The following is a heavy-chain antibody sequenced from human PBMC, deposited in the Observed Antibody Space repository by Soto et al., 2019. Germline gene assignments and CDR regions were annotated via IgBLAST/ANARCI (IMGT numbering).Heavy chain of an antibody. Sequence: QVQLVESGGGVVQPGRSLRLSCAASGFTFSSYAMHWVRQAPGKGLEWVAVISYDGSNKYYADSVKGRFTISRDNSKNTLYLQMNSLRAEATAVYYCARDRYCSGGSCYSGAFDIWGQGTMVTVSS. CDR1: GFTFSSYA. J-gene: IGHJ3*02. D-gene: IGHD2-15*01. CDR2: ISYDGSNK. V-gene: IGHV3-30-3*01. CDR3: ARDRYCSGGSCYSGAFDI.